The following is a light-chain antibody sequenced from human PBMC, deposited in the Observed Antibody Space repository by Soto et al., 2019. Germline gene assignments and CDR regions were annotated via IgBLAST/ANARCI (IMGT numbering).Light chain of an antibody. Sequence: QSVLTQPASVSGSPGQSITISCTGTSSDVGGYTYVSWYQQHPGKAPKLMIYEVSNRPSGVSNRFSGSKSGNTASLTISGLQADDEADYYCSSYTSSSTPSWVFGGGTKLTVL. J-gene: IGLJ3*02. CDR2: EVS. CDR3: SSYTSSSTPSWV. CDR1: SSDVGGYTY. V-gene: IGLV2-14*01.